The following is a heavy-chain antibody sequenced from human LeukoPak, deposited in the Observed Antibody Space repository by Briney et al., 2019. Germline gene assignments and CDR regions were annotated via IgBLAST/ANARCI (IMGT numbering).Heavy chain of an antibody. CDR3: ARDIAAAAFDY. Sequence: SETLSLTCTVSGGSISSYYWSWIRQPPGKGLEWIGYIYYSGSTNYNPSLKSRVTISVDTSKNQFSLKLSSVTAADTAVYYCARDIAAAAFDYGGQGTLVTVSS. CDR2: IYYSGST. J-gene: IGHJ4*02. V-gene: IGHV4-59*01. D-gene: IGHD6-13*01. CDR1: GGSISSYY.